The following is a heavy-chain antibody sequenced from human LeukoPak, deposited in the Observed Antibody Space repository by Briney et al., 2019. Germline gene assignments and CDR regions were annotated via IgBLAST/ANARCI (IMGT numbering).Heavy chain of an antibody. CDR3: AGDQVVAATPADYFDY. V-gene: IGHV4-34*01. Sequence: SETLSLTCAVYGGSFSGYYWSWIRQPPGKGLEWIGEINHSRSTNYNPSLKSRVTISVDTSKNQFSLKLSSVTAADTAVYYCAGDQVVAATPADYFDYWGQGTLVTVSS. CDR1: GGSFSGYY. J-gene: IGHJ4*02. CDR2: INHSRST. D-gene: IGHD2-15*01.